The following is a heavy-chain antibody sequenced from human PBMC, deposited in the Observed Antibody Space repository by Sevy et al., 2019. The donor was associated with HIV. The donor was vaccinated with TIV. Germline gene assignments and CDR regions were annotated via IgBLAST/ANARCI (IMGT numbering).Heavy chain of an antibody. V-gene: IGHV1-8*01. CDR3: ARGRYGSGSYYNDPDDY. Sequence: ASVKVSCKASGYTFTSYDINWVRQATGQGLEWMGWMNPNSGNTGYAQKFQGRVTMTRNTSISTAYMELSSLRSEDTAVYYCARGRYGSGSYYNDPDDYWGQGTLVTVSS. CDR1: GYTFTSYD. CDR2: MNPNSGNT. D-gene: IGHD3-10*01. J-gene: IGHJ4*02.